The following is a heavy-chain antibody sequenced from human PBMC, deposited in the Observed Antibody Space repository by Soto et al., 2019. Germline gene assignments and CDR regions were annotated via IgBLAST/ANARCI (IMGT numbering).Heavy chain of an antibody. V-gene: IGHV3-23*01. CDR3: ARDRRFPEDVYDV. CDR1: GFTLSSYA. Sequence: GGSLRLSCAASGFTLSSYAMSWVRQAPGKGLEWVSAIRGGDSIYYADSVKGRLTISRDNSKNTVYLQMNNLRAEDTAVYYCARDRRFPEDVYDVWGQGTMVTVSS. CDR2: IRGGDSI. J-gene: IGHJ3*01.